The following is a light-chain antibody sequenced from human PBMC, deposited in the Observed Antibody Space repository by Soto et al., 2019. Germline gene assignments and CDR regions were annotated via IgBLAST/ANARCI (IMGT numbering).Light chain of an antibody. V-gene: IGLV1-44*01. Sequence: QSVLTQSPSVSGTPGQRVAISCSGSSSNIGSNTVNWYQQLPGTAPKLLIYGNSQRPSGVPDRFSGSKSGTSASLAISGLQSEDEADYYCATWDDSLTAFYVFGTGTKVTVL. CDR1: SSNIGSNT. J-gene: IGLJ1*01. CDR3: ATWDDSLTAFYV. CDR2: GNS.